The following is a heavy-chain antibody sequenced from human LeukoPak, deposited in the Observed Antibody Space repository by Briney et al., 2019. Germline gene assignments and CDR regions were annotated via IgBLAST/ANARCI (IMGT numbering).Heavy chain of an antibody. CDR2: ISTSSGTI. Sequence: GGSLRLSCVASGFSFSSYSMNWVRQAPGKGLEWISYISTSSGTIYYADSVKGRFTISRDNAKKSLYLQMNSLRAEDTAEYYCARDRQGTGWYYFDYWGQGTLVAVSS. V-gene: IGHV3-48*04. CDR1: GFSFSSYS. J-gene: IGHJ4*02. D-gene: IGHD6-19*01. CDR3: ARDRQGTGWYYFDY.